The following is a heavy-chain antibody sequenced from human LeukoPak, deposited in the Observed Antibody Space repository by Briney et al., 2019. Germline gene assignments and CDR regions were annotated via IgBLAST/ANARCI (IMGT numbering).Heavy chain of an antibody. CDR1: GGSISSYY. Sequence: SETMSLTSTVSGGSISSYYWSWIRQPPGKGLEWIGYIYYSGSTNYNPSLKSRVTISVDTSKNQFSLKLSSVTAADTAVYYCARASVPVAPLYYYYYMDVWGKGTTVTVSS. J-gene: IGHJ6*03. V-gene: IGHV4-59*01. D-gene: IGHD2-15*01. CDR2: IYYSGST. CDR3: ARASVPVAPLYYYYYMDV.